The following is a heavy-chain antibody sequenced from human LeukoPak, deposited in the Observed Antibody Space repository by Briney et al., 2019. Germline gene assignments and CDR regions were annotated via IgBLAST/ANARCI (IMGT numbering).Heavy chain of an antibody. Sequence: RPGGSLRLSCAASGFTFNNYGMHWVRQAPGKGLEWVAIISYDGSNTYYADSVKGRFTISRDNSKNTLFLQMNSLRVEDTAVYYCARDGGSVVVPPARPDYWGQGTLVTVSS. J-gene: IGHJ4*02. CDR2: ISYDGSNT. CDR3: ARDGGSVVVPPARPDY. CDR1: GFTFNNYG. V-gene: IGHV3-30*03. D-gene: IGHD2-2*02.